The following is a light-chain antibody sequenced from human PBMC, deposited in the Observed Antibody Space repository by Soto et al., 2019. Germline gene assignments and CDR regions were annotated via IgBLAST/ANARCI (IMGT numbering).Light chain of an antibody. CDR3: QQYNSFLLT. CDR2: KAS. V-gene: IGKV1-5*03. CDR1: QSISSW. Sequence: DIQMTQSPSTLSASVGDRVTITCRASQSISSWLAWYQQKPGKAPKLLIYKASSLESGVPSRFSGSGSGTEFPLTLSSLQPDDFATYYCQQYNSFLLTFGQGTKVEIK. J-gene: IGKJ1*01.